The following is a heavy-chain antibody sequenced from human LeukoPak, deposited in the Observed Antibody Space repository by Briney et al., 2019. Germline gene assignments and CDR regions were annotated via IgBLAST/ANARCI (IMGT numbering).Heavy chain of an antibody. J-gene: IGHJ4*02. Sequence: PGGSLRLSCAASGFTFSSYEMNWVRQAPGKGLEWVSYISSSGSTIYYADSVKGRFTISSDNAKNSLYLQMNSLRAEDTAVYYCARDWGITFRDYWGQGTLVTVSS. CDR2: ISSSGSTI. D-gene: IGHD3-10*01. CDR3: ARDWGITFRDY. V-gene: IGHV3-48*03. CDR1: GFTFSSYE.